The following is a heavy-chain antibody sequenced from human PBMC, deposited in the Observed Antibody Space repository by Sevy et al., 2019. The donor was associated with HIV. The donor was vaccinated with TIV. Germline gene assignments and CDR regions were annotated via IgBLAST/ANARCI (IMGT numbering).Heavy chain of an antibody. CDR3: AKSAGYSGGHSDY. D-gene: IGHD1-26*01. Sequence: GGSLRLSCAASGFTFSSYAMSWVRQAPGKGLEWVSAIRGRGASTYYADSVKGGFTISRDNSKNTLYVQLNSLRTEDTAVYYCAKSAGYSGGHSDYWGQGTLVTVSS. V-gene: IGHV3-23*01. CDR1: GFTFSSYA. CDR2: IRGRGAST. J-gene: IGHJ4*02.